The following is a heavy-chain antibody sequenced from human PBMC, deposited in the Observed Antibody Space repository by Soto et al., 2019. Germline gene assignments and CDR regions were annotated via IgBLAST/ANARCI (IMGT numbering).Heavy chain of an antibody. CDR1: GDSVSSDSAP. V-gene: IGHV6-1*01. Sequence: SQTLSLTCAISGDSVSSDSAPWNWIRQSPSRGLEWLGRTYYRSKWYNDYAVSVKSRITINPDTSKNQFSLQLNSVTPEDTAVYYCARDQISIAARPYYFDYWGQGTLVTV. CDR2: TYYRSKWYN. D-gene: IGHD6-6*01. J-gene: IGHJ4*02. CDR3: ARDQISIAARPYYFDY.